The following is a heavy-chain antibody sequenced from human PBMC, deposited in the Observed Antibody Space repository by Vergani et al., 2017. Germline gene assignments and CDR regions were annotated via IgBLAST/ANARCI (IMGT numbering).Heavy chain of an antibody. V-gene: IGHV3-49*04. J-gene: IGHJ4*02. D-gene: IGHD2-21*02. Sequence: EVQLVESGGGLVQPGRSLRLSCTASGFTFGDYAMSWVRQAPGKGLEWVGFIRSKAYGGTTEYAASVKGRFTISRDDSKSIAYLQMNSLKTEDTDVYYCTRAVVVVTAAPDYWGQGTLVTVSS. CDR1: GFTFGDYA. CDR2: IRSKAYGGTT. CDR3: TRAVVVVTAAPDY.